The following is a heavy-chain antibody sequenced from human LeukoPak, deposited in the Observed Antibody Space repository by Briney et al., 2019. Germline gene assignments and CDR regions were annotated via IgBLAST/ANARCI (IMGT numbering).Heavy chain of an antibody. CDR2: IFYNGET. V-gene: IGHV4-61*01. J-gene: IGHJ4*02. CDR3: ARDGGQGSGWSTIDY. Sequence: SETLSLTCTVSGGSVSSGSYFWSWIRQPPGKGLEWIGYIFYNGETNYNPSLKSRLTLSVDASKNQFSLKLSSVTAADTAVYYCARDGGQGSGWSTIDYWGQGTLVTVSS. D-gene: IGHD6-19*01. CDR1: GGSVSSGSYF.